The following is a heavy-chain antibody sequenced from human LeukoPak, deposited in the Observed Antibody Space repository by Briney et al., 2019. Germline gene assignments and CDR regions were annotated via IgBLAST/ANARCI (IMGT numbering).Heavy chain of an antibody. J-gene: IGHJ4*02. CDR3: AREVVLEWSTYYFDY. CDR1: GGSVSSVDYY. Sequence: SETLSLTCTVSGGSVSSVDYYWSWIRQHPGKGLEWIGYIYYSGSTYYNPSLKSRVTISVDTSKNQFSLKLSSVTVADTAVYYCAREVVLEWSTYYFDYWGQGTLVTVSS. D-gene: IGHD3-3*01. CDR2: IYYSGST. V-gene: IGHV4-31*03.